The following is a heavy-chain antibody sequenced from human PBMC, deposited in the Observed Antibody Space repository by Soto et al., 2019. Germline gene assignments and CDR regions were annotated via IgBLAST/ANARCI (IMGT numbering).Heavy chain of an antibody. V-gene: IGHV3-21*01. CDR2: IDAGSKYI. D-gene: IGHD1-26*01. CDR3: AREWDEAFYS. CDR1: GFTFTSYV. Sequence: EVQLVESGGGLVEPGGSLRLYCAASGFTFTSYVINWVRQAPGKGREWVSSIDAGSKYIFYADSLKGRLTVYRDKAENSVYLQMTSLRADATAIYYCAREWDEAFYSWGQGTLVTVSS. J-gene: IGHJ4*02.